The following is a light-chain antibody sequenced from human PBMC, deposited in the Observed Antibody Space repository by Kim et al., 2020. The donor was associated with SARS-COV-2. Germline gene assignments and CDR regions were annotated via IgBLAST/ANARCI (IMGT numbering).Light chain of an antibody. CDR2: RTS. J-gene: IGKJ2*01. CDR3: QQYYTYPYT. V-gene: IGKV1-5*03. Sequence: DIQMTQSPSTLSASVGDRATITCRASQSLNSWVAWYQQKPGKAPDLLIYRTSTLQSGVPSRFSGSRSGAEFTLTISSLQPHDFATYYCQQYYTYPYTFGQGTKVDIK. CDR1: QSLNSW.